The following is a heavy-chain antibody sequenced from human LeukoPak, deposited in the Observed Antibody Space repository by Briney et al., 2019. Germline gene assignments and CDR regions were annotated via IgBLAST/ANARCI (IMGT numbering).Heavy chain of an antibody. D-gene: IGHD3-22*01. V-gene: IGHV3-30*18. CDR1: GFTFSSYG. J-gene: IGHJ4*02. CDR2: LSFDGSNK. CDR3: AKSPGSSGYQYYFDY. Sequence: GGSLRLSCAASGFTFSSYGMHWVRQAPGKGLEWVAVLSFDGSNKYYADSVKGRFTISRDNSKHTLYLQMNSLRPEDTAVYYCAKSPGSSGYQYYFDYRGQGTLVTVSS.